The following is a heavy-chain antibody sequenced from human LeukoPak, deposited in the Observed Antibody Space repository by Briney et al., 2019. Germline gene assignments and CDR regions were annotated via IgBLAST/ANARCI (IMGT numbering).Heavy chain of an antibody. CDR3: ARVRAARYSDAFDI. V-gene: IGHV4-39*01. D-gene: IGHD6-6*01. CDR1: GGSISSTSSY. CDR2: IYCSGST. Sequence: SETLSLTCTVSGGSISSTSSYWGWIRQPPGKGLEWIATIYCSGSTYYNPSLKSRATISVDTSKNQLSLKPTSVTAADTAVYYCARVRAARYSDAFDIWGQGTMVTVSS. J-gene: IGHJ3*02.